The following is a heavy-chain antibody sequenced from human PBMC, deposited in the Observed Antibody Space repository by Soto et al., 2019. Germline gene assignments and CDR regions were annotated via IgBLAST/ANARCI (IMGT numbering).Heavy chain of an antibody. CDR1: GGTVASSHW. V-gene: IGHV4-4*02. D-gene: IGHD2-21*02. CDR2: VYHTGDT. CDR3: AREIVTAGGNNYFDP. Sequence: SETLSLTCGVSGGTVASSHWWSWVRQSPGRGLEWIGNVYHTGDTNFNPSLQSRVTFSVDKSNNQFSLRLTSVTAADTAVYFCAREIVTAGGNNYFDPWGHGTLGTV. J-gene: IGHJ5*02.